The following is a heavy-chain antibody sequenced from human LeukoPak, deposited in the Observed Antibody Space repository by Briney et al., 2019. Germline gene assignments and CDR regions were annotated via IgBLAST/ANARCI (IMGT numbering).Heavy chain of an antibody. D-gene: IGHD2-15*01. V-gene: IGHV4-59*01. J-gene: IGHJ4*02. Sequence: KSSETLPLTCTVSGGSISSYYWSWIRQPPGKGLEWIGYIYYSGSTNYNPSLKSRVTISVDTSKNQFSLKLSSVTAADTAVYYCARARAEGIVVVVAATAELEFDYWGQGTLVTVSS. CDR1: GGSISSYY. CDR2: IYYSGST. CDR3: ARARAEGIVVVVAATAELEFDY.